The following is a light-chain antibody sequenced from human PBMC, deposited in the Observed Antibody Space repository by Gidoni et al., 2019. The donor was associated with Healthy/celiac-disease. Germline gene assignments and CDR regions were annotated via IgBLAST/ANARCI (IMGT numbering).Light chain of an antibody. CDR2: DNN. CDR1: SSNIGNNY. J-gene: IGLJ7*01. CDR3: GTWDSSLSAGV. Sequence: QSVFTPPPSVSAPPGQKVTISCSGSSSNIGNNYVSWYQQLPGTAPKLLIYDNNQRPSGIPDRFSGSKSGTSATLGITGLQTGDEADYYCGTWDSSLSAGVFGGGTQLTVL. V-gene: IGLV1-51*01.